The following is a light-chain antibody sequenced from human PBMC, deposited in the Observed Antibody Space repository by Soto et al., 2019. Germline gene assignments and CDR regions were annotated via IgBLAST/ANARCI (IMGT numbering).Light chain of an antibody. J-gene: IGLJ1*01. V-gene: IGLV2-14*01. CDR2: EVS. CDR1: SSDVGGYNF. CDR3: SSYTTSGTYV. Sequence: QSALTQPASVSGSLGQSITISCTGTSSDVGGYNFVSWYQQHPGKAPKLMIYEVSHRPSGVSNRFSGSKSGNTASLTISGLQVEYEADYYCSSYTTSGTYVFGTGTKLTVL.